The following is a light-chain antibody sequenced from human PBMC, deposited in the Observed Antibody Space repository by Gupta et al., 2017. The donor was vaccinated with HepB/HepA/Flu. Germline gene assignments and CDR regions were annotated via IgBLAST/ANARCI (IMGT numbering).Light chain of an antibody. CDR2: EDD. V-gene: IGLV6-57*03. CDR3: QSDDRSSHMV. Sequence: FMLSQPRSVSGSPGRTIIISCTRSSGNIAHNYVQWYQRRPGSAPTTVIYEDDKRPSGVPDRFSGTIDVSSNAASLTISGQQKEEEADYFYQSDDRSSHMVFGGGTKVTVL. J-gene: IGLJ3*02. CDR1: SGNIAHNY.